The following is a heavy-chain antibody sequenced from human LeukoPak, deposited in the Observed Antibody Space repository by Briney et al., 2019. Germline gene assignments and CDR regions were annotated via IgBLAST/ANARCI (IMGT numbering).Heavy chain of an antibody. CDR3: ARGLRVVPAPFYYYYYMDV. V-gene: IGHV4-59*01. CDR1: GGSISSYY. D-gene: IGHD2-2*01. CDR2: IYYSGST. Sequence: SETLSLTCTVSGGSISSYYWSWIRQPPGKGLEWIGYIYYSGSTNYNPSLKSRVTISVDTSKNQFSLKLSSVTAADTAVYYWARGLRVVPAPFYYYYYMDVWGKGTTVTVSS. J-gene: IGHJ6*03.